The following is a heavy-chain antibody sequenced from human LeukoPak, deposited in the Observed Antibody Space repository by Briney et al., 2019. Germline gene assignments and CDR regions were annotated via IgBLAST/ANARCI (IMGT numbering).Heavy chain of an antibody. V-gene: IGHV3-23*01. CDR3: AKDAPGYSYISDY. J-gene: IGHJ4*02. CDR2: ISGGAVSS. Sequence: GGSLRLSCAASGFTFRSYAMSWVRQAPGKGLEWVSTISGGAVSSYYADSVRGWFTISRDNSKNTLYLQMNGLRAEDTALYYCAKDAPGYSYISDYWGQGTLVTVSS. D-gene: IGHD5-18*01. CDR1: GFTFRSYA.